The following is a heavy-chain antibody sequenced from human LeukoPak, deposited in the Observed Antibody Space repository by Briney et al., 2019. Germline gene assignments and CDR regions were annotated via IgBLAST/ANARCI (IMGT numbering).Heavy chain of an antibody. CDR1: GGSISSYY. Sequence: PSETLSLTCTVSGGSISSYYWSWIRQPPGKGLEWIGHIYYSGSTNYNPSLKSRVTISVDTSKNQFSLKLSSVTAADTAVYYCARVVSYYYGSGSYTYYFDYWGQGTLVTVSS. CDR3: ARVVSYYYGSGSYTYYFDY. CDR2: IYYSGST. D-gene: IGHD3-10*01. J-gene: IGHJ4*02. V-gene: IGHV4-59*01.